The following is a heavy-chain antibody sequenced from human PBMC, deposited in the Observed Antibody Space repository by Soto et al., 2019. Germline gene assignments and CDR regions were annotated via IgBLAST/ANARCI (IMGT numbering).Heavy chain of an antibody. D-gene: IGHD1-20*01. V-gene: IGHV1-8*01. CDR3: ARDHGYNWNDEGWFDP. CDR2: LNPNSGNT. CDR1: GYMFSTYD. J-gene: IGHJ5*02. Sequence: QVQLVQSGAEVKKPGASVKVSCKASGYMFSTYDINWVRQAPGQGLEWMGWLNPNSGNTGYAQKFQGRVTMTRNTSINTAYMELGSLGSDDTAVYYCARDHGYNWNDEGWFDPWGQGTLVTVSS.